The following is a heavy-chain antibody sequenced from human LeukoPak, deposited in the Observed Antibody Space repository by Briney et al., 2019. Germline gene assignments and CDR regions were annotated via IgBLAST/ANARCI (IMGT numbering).Heavy chain of an antibody. CDR3: AIRLGITGISAFDG. J-gene: IGHJ3*01. Sequence: PSETLSLTCTVSGGSISTYYWSWIRQPPGKGLEWIGYVYYTGSTNYNPSLKSRVTMSVDTSKIQFSLKLSSVTAADTVVYYCAIRLGITGISAFDGWGQ. CDR1: GGSISTYY. D-gene: IGHD1-20*01. V-gene: IGHV4-59*01. CDR2: VYYTGST.